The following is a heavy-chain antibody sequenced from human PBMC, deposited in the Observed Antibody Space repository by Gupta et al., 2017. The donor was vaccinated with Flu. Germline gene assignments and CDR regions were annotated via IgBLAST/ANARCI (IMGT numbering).Heavy chain of an antibody. Sequence: EVQLVESGGGLVQPGGSLRLSCAASGFTFSTYEMTWLRRAPGKGLEWVSFISSSSSVYYADSVKGRFTISRDNAKNSLDLQMNSLRAEDTAVYYCARGHWDYWGQGTLVTVSS. V-gene: IGHV3-48*03. J-gene: IGHJ4*02. CDR1: GFTFSTYE. CDR3: ARGHWDY. CDR2: ISSSSSV.